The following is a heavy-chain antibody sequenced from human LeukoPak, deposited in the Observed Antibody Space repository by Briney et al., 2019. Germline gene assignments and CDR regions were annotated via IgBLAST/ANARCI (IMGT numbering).Heavy chain of an antibody. CDR2: INHSGST. D-gene: IGHD2-2*01. Sequence: SETLSLTCAVYGGSFSGYYWSWIRQPPGKGLEWIGEINHSGSTNYNPSLQRRVTISVDTSKNQFSLKVTSMTAADTALYHCASRAISVASQNLDSWGQGTRVTVSP. J-gene: IGHJ4*02. CDR3: ASRAISVASQNLDS. CDR1: GGSFSGYY. V-gene: IGHV4-34*01.